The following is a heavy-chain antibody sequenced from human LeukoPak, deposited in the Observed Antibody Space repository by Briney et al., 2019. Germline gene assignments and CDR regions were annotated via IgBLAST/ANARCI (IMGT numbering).Heavy chain of an antibody. CDR2: ISGSVGST. J-gene: IGHJ5*02. CDR1: GFTFSSYG. D-gene: IGHD4-11*01. CDR3: ARDYRDHDYSNNNWFDP. V-gene: IGHV3-23*01. Sequence: PGGTLRLSCAASGFTFSSYGMSWVRQAPGKGLEWVSAISGSVGSTYYADSVKGRFTISRDNSKNTLYLQMNSLRAEDTAVYYCARDYRDHDYSNNNWFDPWGQGTLVTVSS.